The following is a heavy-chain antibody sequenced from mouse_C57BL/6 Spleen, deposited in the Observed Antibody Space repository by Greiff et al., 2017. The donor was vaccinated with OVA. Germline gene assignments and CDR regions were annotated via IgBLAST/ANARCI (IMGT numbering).Heavy chain of an antibody. CDR1: GFTFSDYG. V-gene: IGHV5-17*01. D-gene: IGHD3-2*02. Sequence: EVQLVESGGGLVKPGGSLKLSCAASGFTFSDYGMHWVRQAPEKGLEWVAYISSGSSTIYYADTVKGRFTISRDNAKNTLFLQMTSLRSEDTAMYYCARHSSGYGTYWGQGTLVTVSA. CDR3: ARHSSGYGTY. J-gene: IGHJ3*01. CDR2: ISSGSSTI.